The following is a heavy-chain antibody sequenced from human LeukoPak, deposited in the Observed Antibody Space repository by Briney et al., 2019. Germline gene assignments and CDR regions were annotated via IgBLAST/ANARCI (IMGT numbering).Heavy chain of an antibody. CDR1: GFTFSSYW. J-gene: IGHJ4*02. Sequence: GGSLRLSCAASGFTFSSYWMSWVRQVPGKGLDWVASIKEDGSQKYYVDSVKGRFTISRDNAKNSLSLQMNSLRAEDTAVYYCARQMSPGSGCLRFYFDYWGQGTLVTVSS. CDR3: ARQMSPGSGCLRFYFDY. V-gene: IGHV3-7*03. CDR2: IKEDGSQK. D-gene: IGHD6-19*01.